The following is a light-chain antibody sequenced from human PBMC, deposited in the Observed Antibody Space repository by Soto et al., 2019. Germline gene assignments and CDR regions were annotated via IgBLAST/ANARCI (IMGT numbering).Light chain of an antibody. Sequence: QAVVTQEPSLTVSPGGTVTLTCGSSTGAVTSGHYPYWFQQKPGQAPRTLIYDTSNKHSWTPARFSGSLLGGKAALTLSGAQPEDEAEHYCLLSYSGAPVVFGGGTKVTVL. CDR3: LLSYSGAPVV. J-gene: IGLJ2*01. V-gene: IGLV7-46*01. CDR1: TGAVTSGHY. CDR2: DTS.